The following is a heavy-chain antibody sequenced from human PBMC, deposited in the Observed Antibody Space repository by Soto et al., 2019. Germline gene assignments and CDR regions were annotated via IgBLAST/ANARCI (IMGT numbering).Heavy chain of an antibody. Sequence: QVQLQESGPGLVQPSATLSLPGTVSGGPVSSGSYYWNWIRQPPGTGLEWIAYDYYRGATNYNPSFKGRVTITVDTSKSQFTLNLSSVTAADTAVYYGARLSRTGSPRYYFDSWGQGTLVTVSS. D-gene: IGHD1-1*01. V-gene: IGHV4-61*01. J-gene: IGHJ4*02. CDR1: GGPVSSGSYY. CDR2: DYYRGAT. CDR3: ARLSRTGSPRYYFDS.